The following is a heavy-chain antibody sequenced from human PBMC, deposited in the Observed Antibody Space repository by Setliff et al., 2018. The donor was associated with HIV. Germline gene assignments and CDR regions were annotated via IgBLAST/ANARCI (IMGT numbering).Heavy chain of an antibody. CDR2: INHSGST. J-gene: IGHJ4*02. Sequence: PSATLSLTCAVYGGSFSGSYWSWIRQPPGKGLEWIGEINHSGSTNYSPSLKSRVTISVDTSKNQFSLKLSSVTAADTAVYYCASRRAAMWHGLFVGFENWGQGTLVTVSS. V-gene: IGHV4-34*01. CDR1: GGSFSGSY. CDR3: ASRRAAMWHGLFVGFEN. D-gene: IGHD1-26*01.